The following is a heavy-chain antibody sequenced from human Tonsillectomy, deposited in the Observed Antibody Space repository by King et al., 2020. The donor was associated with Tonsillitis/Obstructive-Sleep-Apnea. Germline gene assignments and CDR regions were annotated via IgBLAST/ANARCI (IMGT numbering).Heavy chain of an antibody. CDR1: GYTFTDYH. V-gene: IGHV1-2*02. Sequence: QLVQSGAEVKKPGASVKVSCKASGYTFTDYHIHWVRQAPGQGLEWMGWITPNSGGIKYAQKFQGRVTVTRDTSISTAYMELSSLTSDDTAVYYCARVSVLVTLYYFYYWGQGTLVTVSS. CDR2: ITPNSGGI. CDR3: ARVSVLVTLYYFYY. J-gene: IGHJ4*02. D-gene: IGHD5/OR15-5a*01.